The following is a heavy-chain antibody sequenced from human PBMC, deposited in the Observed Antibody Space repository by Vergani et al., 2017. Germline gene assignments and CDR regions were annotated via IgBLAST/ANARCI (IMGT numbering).Heavy chain of an antibody. J-gene: IGHJ6*01. CDR3: ARDRSTGPFYHGMDV. V-gene: IGHV4-59*12. CDR2: IYYSGNT. Sequence: QVQLQESGPGLVKPSETLSLTCTVSGGSINNYHWGWIRQPPGKGLEWIGYIYYSGNTNYNPALNSRVTISLDTAKNQFSLKLSSVTAADTAVYYCARDRSTGPFYHGMDVWWQETTVTVAS. CDR1: GGSINNYH. D-gene: IGHD6-13*01.